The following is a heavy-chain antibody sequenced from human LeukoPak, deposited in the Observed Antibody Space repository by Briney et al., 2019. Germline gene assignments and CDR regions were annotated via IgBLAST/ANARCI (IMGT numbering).Heavy chain of an antibody. CDR2: ISSSGSTI. Sequence: PGGSLRLSCAASGFTFSDYYMSWIRQARGKGLEWVSYISSSGSTIYYADSVKGRFTISRDNDKHSLYLQMNSLRAEDTAVYYCASRESYYDILTGQIQHRGQGTLVTVSS. CDR3: ASRESYYDILTGQIQH. D-gene: IGHD3-9*01. V-gene: IGHV3-11*01. CDR1: GFTFSDYY. J-gene: IGHJ1*01.